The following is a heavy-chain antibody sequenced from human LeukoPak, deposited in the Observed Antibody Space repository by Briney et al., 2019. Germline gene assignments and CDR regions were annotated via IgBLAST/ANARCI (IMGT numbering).Heavy chain of an antibody. CDR3: ARDESGGSNTYY. J-gene: IGHJ4*02. V-gene: IGHV3-66*01. CDR2: IYSGGST. CDR1: GFTVSSNY. Sequence: GGSLRLSCAASGFTVSSNYMSWVRQAPGKGLEWVSVIYSGGSTYYADSVKGRFTISRDNSKNTLYLQMNSLRAEDTAVYYCARDESGGSNTYYWGQGTLVTVSS. D-gene: IGHD2-15*01.